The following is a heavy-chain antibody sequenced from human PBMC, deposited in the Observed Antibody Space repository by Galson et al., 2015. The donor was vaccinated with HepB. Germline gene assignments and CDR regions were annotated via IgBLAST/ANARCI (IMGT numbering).Heavy chain of an antibody. Sequence: SVKVSCKVSGYTLTELSMHWVRQAPGKGLEWMGGFDPEDGETIYAQKFQGRVTMTEDTFTDTAYMELSSLRSEDTAVYYCATVGSGIAAAGTDCFDYWGQGTLVTVSS. CDR3: ATVGSGIAAAGTDCFDY. J-gene: IGHJ4*02. CDR2: FDPEDGET. D-gene: IGHD6-13*01. V-gene: IGHV1-24*01. CDR1: GYTLTELS.